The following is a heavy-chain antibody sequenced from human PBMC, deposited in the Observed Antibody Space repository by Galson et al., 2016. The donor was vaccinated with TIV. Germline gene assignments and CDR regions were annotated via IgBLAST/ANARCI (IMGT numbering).Heavy chain of an antibody. J-gene: IGHJ4*02. D-gene: IGHD3-3*02. CDR3: ARDQIIYDVVSGIDY. V-gene: IGHV3-21*01. CDR1: EFIFRRFS. Sequence: SLRLSCAASEFIFRRFSMNWVRQSPGKGLEWVSSISGDSRFIYYADSMKGRFTISRDNTKNSLYLQMNSLRAEDTAVYFCARDQIIYDVVSGIDYWGQGTLITVSS. CDR2: ISGDSRFI.